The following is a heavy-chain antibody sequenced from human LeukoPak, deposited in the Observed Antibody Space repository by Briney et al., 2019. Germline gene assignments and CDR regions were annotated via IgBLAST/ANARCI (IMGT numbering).Heavy chain of an antibody. CDR3: AELGITMIGGV. V-gene: IGHV3-48*03. CDR2: ISSSGSTI. J-gene: IGHJ6*04. CDR1: GFTFSSYE. Sequence: GGSLRLSCAASGFTFSSYEMNWVRQAPGKGLEWVSYISSSGSTIYYADSVKGRFTISRDNAKNSLYLQMNSLRAEDTAVYYCAELGITMIGGVWGKGTTVTISS. D-gene: IGHD3-10*02.